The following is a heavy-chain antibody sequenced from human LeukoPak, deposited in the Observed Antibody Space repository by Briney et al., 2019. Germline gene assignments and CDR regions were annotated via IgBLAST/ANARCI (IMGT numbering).Heavy chain of an antibody. CDR2: TKPDGSAE. Sequence: GGSLRLSCAASGFTFRNYWMGWVRQAPGKGLEWVANTKPDGSAEYYADSVRGRFTTSRDNANNFLYLQMNSLRAEDTAVYYCARGGGLNTNFDYWGQGTLVTVSS. CDR1: GFTFRNYW. D-gene: IGHD2-15*01. J-gene: IGHJ4*02. V-gene: IGHV3-7*01. CDR3: ARGGGLNTNFDY.